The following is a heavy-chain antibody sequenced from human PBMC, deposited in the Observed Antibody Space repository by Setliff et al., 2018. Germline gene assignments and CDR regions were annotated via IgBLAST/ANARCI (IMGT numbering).Heavy chain of an antibody. D-gene: IGHD4-17*01. V-gene: IGHV3-73*01. CDR3: ASDIHNDYDYFDY. J-gene: IGHJ4*02. CDR2: VRSRINNFAT. CDR1: GFTFSRSA. Sequence: GESLKISCAASGFTFSRSAIHWVRQASGKGLEWVGRVRSRINNFATAYDASVKGRFIISRDDSKNTAYLQMNSLKTEDTAVYYCASDIHNDYDYFDYWGQGIQVTVS.